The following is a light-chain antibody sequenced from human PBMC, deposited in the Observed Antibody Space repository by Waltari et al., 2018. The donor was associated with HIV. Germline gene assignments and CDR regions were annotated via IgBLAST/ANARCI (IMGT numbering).Light chain of an antibody. CDR1: QGISSW. J-gene: IGKJ4*01. Sequence: DIQMTQSPSSVYASVGDRVTITCRASQGISSWVAWYQQKPGKAPNLLTYAASSLKSGVPSRFSGSGSGTDFTLTISSLQPEDFATYYCQQANSFPRLTFGGGTKVEIK. CDR2: AAS. CDR3: QQANSFPRLT. V-gene: IGKV1D-12*01.